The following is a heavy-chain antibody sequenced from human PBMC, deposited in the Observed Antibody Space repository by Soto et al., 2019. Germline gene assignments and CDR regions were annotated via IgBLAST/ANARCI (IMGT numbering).Heavy chain of an antibody. J-gene: IGHJ5*02. CDR1: GFTFSSYW. D-gene: IGHD3-16*01. CDR2: IKQDGSEK. CDR3: AGDGVRNGAYNGWLDP. V-gene: IGHV3-7*03. Sequence: PGGSLRLSCAASGFTFSSYWMSWVRQAPGKGLEWVANIKQDGSEKYYVDSVKGRFTISRDNAKNSLYLQMNSLRAEDTAVYYCAGDGVRNGAYNGWLDPWGQGTLVTVSS.